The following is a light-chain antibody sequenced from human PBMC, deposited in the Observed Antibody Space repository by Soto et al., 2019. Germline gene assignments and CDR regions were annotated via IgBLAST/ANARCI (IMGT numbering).Light chain of an antibody. CDR2: AAS. V-gene: IGKV1-6*01. Sequence: TQMTQSPLSPSASVGEKIIITCRASRDVGSDVSWYQQKPGQAPKLVIYAASNLYTGVPSRFSGRRSGTEFTLTISSLQPEDFASYYCLQDYGDSWTFGQGTKVEIE. J-gene: IGKJ1*01. CDR1: RDVGSD. CDR3: LQDYGDSWT.